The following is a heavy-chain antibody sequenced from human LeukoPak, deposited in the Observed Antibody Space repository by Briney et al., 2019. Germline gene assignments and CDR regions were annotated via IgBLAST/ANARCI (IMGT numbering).Heavy chain of an antibody. Sequence: GGSQRLSCAASGFTFSSYAMSWVRQAPGKGLEWVSAISGSGGSTYYADSVKGRFTISRDNSKNTLYLQMNSLRAEDTAVYYCAKDFGQLLGPGGNWFDPWGQGTLVTVSS. CDR3: AKDFGQLLGPGGNWFDP. CDR1: GFTFSSYA. V-gene: IGHV3-23*01. CDR2: ISGSGGST. J-gene: IGHJ5*02. D-gene: IGHD2-2*01.